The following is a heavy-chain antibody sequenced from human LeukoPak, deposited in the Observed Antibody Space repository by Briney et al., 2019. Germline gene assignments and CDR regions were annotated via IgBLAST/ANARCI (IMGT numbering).Heavy chain of an antibody. CDR3: VRARRDEYYFDY. CDR1: GDSVSSGGYY. V-gene: IGHV4-61*08. CDR2: IYYSGST. Sequence: SETLSLTCTVSGDSVSSGGYYWSWIRQPPGKGLEWIGYIYYSGSTNYNPSLKSRVTISVDTSKNQFSLKLNSVTAADTAVYYCVRARRDEYYFDYWGQGTLVTVSS. D-gene: IGHD2-21*02. J-gene: IGHJ4*02.